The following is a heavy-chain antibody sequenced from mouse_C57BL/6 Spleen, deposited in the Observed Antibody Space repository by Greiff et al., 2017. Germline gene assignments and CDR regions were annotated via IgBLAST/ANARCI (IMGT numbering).Heavy chain of an antibody. V-gene: IGHV1-52*01. CDR2: IDPSDSET. D-gene: IGHD2-1*01. J-gene: IGHJ2*01. Sequence: QVQLQQPGAELVRPGSSVKLSCKASGYTFTSYWMHWVKQRPIQGLEWIGNIDPSDSETHYNQKFKDKATLTVDKSSSTAYMQLSSLTSEDSAVYYCARGDYYGNPYFDYWGQGTTLTVSS. CDR3: ARGDYYGNPYFDY. CDR1: GYTFTSYW.